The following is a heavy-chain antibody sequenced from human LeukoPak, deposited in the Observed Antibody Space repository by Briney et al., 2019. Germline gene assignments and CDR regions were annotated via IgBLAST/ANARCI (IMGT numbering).Heavy chain of an antibody. CDR3: AKDLLRYCSGGSCSSFDY. V-gene: IGHV3-23*01. Sequence: GGSLRLSCAASGFTFSSYAMSWVRQAPGKGLEWVSAISGSGGSTYYADSVKGRFIISRDNSKNTLYLQMNSLRAEDTAVYYCAKDLLRYCSGGSCSSFDYWGQGTLVTVSS. J-gene: IGHJ4*02. CDR1: GFTFSSYA. D-gene: IGHD2-15*01. CDR2: ISGSGGST.